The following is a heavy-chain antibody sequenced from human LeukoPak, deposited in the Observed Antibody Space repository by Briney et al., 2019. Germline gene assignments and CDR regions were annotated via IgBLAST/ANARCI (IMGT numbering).Heavy chain of an antibody. CDR3: ASPLLEWLDTHDY. V-gene: IGHV3-7*01. CDR1: GFTFSSYW. J-gene: IGHJ4*02. D-gene: IGHD1-1*01. CDR2: IKQDGSEK. Sequence: GGSLSLSCAASGFTFSSYWMSWVRQAPGKGLEWVANIKQDGSEKYYVDSVKGRFTISRDNAKNSLYLQMNSLRAEDTAVYYCASPLLEWLDTHDYWGQGTLVTVSS.